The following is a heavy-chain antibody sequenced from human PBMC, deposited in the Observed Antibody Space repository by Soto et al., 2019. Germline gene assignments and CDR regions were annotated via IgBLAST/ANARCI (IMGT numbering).Heavy chain of an antibody. CDR1: GFTFSSYA. V-gene: IGHV3-23*01. CDR2: ISGSGGST. CDR3: ALHYDFWSGYYTGNGMDV. D-gene: IGHD3-3*01. J-gene: IGHJ6*02. Sequence: EVQLLESGGGLVQPGGSLRLSCAASGFTFSSYAMSWVRQAPGKGLEWVSAISGSGGSTYYADSVKGRFTISRDNSTNTLYLQMHSLRAEDTAVYYCALHYDFWSGYYTGNGMDVWGQGTTVTVSS.